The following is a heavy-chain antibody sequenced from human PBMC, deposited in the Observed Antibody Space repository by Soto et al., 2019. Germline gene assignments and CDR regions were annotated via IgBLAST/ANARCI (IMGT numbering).Heavy chain of an antibody. D-gene: IGHD6-19*01. CDR1: GFTFSSYG. CDR3: ATDPGSSGWYWFDP. J-gene: IGHJ5*02. Sequence: QVQLVESGGGVVQPGRSLRLSCAASGFTFSSYGMHWVRQAPGKGLEWVAVISYDGSNKYYADSVKGRFTISRDNSKNTLYLQMNSLRAEDTAVYYCATDPGSSGWYWFDPWGQGTLVTVSS. V-gene: IGHV3-30*03. CDR2: ISYDGSNK.